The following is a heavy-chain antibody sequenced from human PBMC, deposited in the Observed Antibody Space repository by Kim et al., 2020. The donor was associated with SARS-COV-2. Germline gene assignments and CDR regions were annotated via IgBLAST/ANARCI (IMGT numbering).Heavy chain of an antibody. J-gene: IGHJ6*02. D-gene: IGHD2-21*01. CDR3: AGAGILWSGYGMDV. CDR2: FDNTGTT. V-gene: IGHV4-59*01. Sequence: LETLSLTCNVSGDSISRGHWSWVRQPPGKGLEWIGYFDNTGTTNYNPSLKSRVTLSADTSRNQFSLKVKSVTAADTAVYYCAGAGILWSGYGMDVWGQGTTVTVSS. CDR1: GDSISRGH.